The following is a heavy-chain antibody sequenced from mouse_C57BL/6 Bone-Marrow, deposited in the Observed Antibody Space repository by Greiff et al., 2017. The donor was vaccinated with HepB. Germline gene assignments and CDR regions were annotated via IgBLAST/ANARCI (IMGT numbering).Heavy chain of an antibody. V-gene: IGHV1-64*01. D-gene: IGHD2-1*01. Sequence: QVQLQQPGAELVKPGASVKLSCKASGYTFTSYWMHWVKQRPGQGLEGIGMIHPNSGSTNYNEKFKSKATLTVDKSSSTAYMQLSSLTSEDSAVYYCARGGLLSAMDYWGQGTSVTVSS. CDR2: IHPNSGST. J-gene: IGHJ4*01. CDR3: ARGGLLSAMDY. CDR1: GYTFTSYW.